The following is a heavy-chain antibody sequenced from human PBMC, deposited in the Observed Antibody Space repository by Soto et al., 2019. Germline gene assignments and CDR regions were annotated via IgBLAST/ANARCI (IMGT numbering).Heavy chain of an antibody. J-gene: IGHJ5*02. CDR2: ISAYNGNT. CDR1: GYTFTSYG. D-gene: IGHD2-15*01. Sequence: PSVKVSCKASGYTFTSYGISWVRQAPGQGLEWMGWISAYNGNTNYAQKLQDRVTMTTDTSTSTAYMELRSLRSDDTAVYYCAGVPVAGRLCSGGSRYHWFDPWGQGTLVTVSS. CDR3: AGVPVAGRLCSGGSRYHWFDP. V-gene: IGHV1-18*01.